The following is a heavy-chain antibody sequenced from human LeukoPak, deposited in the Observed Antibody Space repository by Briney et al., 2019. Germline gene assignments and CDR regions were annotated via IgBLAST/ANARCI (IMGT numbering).Heavy chain of an antibody. CDR2: IFYTGNT. D-gene: IGHD2-2*01. J-gene: IGHJ5*02. V-gene: IGHV4-39*07. CDR1: GVNFSSSGCY. Sequence: SETLSLTCSVSGVNFSSSGCYWGWIRQPPGKGLEWFGSIFYTGNTYYNPSLKSRVTISVDTSKNQFSLKLSSVTAADTAVYYCARKIVVVPAAMPGGWFDPRGQGTLVTVSS. CDR3: ARKIVVVPAAMPGGWFDP.